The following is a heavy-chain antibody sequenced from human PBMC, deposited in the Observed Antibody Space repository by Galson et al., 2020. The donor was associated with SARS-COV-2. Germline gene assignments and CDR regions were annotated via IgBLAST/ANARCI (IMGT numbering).Heavy chain of an antibody. Sequence: GKALEWLAHIFSNDEKSYSTSLKSRLTISKDTSKSQVVLTMTNMDPVDTATYYCARLQREVTIFGVVISPIDYWGQGTLVTVSS. CDR3: ARLQREVTIFGVVISPIDY. CDR2: IFSNDEK. J-gene: IGHJ4*02. D-gene: IGHD3-3*01. V-gene: IGHV2-26*01.